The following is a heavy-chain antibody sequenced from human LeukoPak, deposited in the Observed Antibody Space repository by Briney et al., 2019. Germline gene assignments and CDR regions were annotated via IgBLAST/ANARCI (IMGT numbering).Heavy chain of an antibody. J-gene: IGHJ4*02. D-gene: IGHD6-13*01. CDR2: LSSTGTT. V-gene: IGHV3-23*05. Sequence: GGSLRLSCAASGISFSSYGMSWVRQAPGKGLEWVSTLSSTGTTFYAGSVEGRFTISRADSENTLYLQMDSLRAADTALYYCARVGYSSSWFFFNFWGQGTLVTVSS. CDR3: ARVGYSSSWFFFNF. CDR1: GISFSSYG.